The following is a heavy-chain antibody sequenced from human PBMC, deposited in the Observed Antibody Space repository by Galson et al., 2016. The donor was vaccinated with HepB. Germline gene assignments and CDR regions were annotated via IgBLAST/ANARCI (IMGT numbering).Heavy chain of an antibody. CDR2: ISGSGGDT. J-gene: IGHJ4*02. D-gene: IGHD1-20*01. CDR3: AKGSGRAGYNCVPIES. Sequence: SLRLSCAASGFTFRNYAMSWVRQAPGKGLEWVASISGSGGDTYIAASVEGRFTISRDNSKNTVDLQMHSLKVEDTAVYFCAKGSGRAGYNCVPIESWGQGTLVPVSS. V-gene: IGHV3-23*01. CDR1: GFTFRNYA.